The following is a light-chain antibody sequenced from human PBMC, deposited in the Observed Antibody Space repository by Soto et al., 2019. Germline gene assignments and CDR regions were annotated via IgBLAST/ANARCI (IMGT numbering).Light chain of an antibody. J-gene: IGKJ4*01. Sequence: DIQMTQSPSTLSASVGDRVTITCRASQRISSWLAWYQQKLGRAPRLLIYDASSLESGVPSRFSGSGYGTEFTLTISSLQPEDFATYYCQPYNMYYSLTFGGGNKVEIK. CDR2: DAS. CDR1: QRISSW. V-gene: IGKV1-5*01. CDR3: QPYNMYYSLT.